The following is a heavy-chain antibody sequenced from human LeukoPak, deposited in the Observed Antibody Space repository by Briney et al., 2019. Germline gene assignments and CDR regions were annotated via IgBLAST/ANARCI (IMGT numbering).Heavy chain of an antibody. CDR3: AGEIITLGPGFDY. D-gene: IGHD1-20*01. CDR2: ISSSGSTI. V-gene: IGHV3-48*03. J-gene: IGHJ4*02. CDR1: GFTFSSYE. Sequence: GGSLRLSCAASGFTFSSYEMNWVRQAPGKGLEWVSYISSSGSTIYYADSVKGRFTISRDNAKNSLYLQMNSLRAEDTAVYYCAGEIITLGPGFDYWGQGTLVTVSS.